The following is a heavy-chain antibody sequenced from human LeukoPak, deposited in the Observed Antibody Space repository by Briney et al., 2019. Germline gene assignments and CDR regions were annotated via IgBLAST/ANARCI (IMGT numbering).Heavy chain of an antibody. Sequence: ASVKVSCKASGYTFISYGISGVREAPGQGLEWMGWISAHNGNTNYEEKVQGRVTMTTDTFKSTAYMELRSLRSDAADVYYCPRDKGTVATYYYYYMDVWGKGTTVTVSS. CDR2: ISAHNGNT. CDR3: PRDKGTVATYYYYYMDV. CDR1: GYTFISYG. J-gene: IGHJ6*03. V-gene: IGHV1-18*01. D-gene: IGHD6-19*01.